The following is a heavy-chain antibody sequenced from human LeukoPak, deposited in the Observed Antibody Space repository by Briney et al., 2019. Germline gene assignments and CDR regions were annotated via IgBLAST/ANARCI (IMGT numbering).Heavy chain of an antibody. J-gene: IGHJ4*02. CDR3: ARESGSYYGVPLDY. V-gene: IGHV3-66*01. D-gene: IGHD1-26*01. Sequence: PGGSLRLSCAAPGFTVSSNYMSCGRQAPGKGLDWVSVIYSGGRTEYADSVEGRFTISRHNSKNTLYLQMNSLRAEDTAVYYCARESGSYYGVPLDYWGQGTLVTVSS. CDR2: IYSGGRT. CDR1: GFTVSSNY.